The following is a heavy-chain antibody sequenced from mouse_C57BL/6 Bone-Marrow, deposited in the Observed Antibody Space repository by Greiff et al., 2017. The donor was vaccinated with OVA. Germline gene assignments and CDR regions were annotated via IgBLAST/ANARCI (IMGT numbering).Heavy chain of an antibody. V-gene: IGHV5-6*01. J-gene: IGHJ2*01. CDR3: ARNRWLLRFDY. Sequence: EVQGVESGGDLVKPGGSLKLSCAASGFTFSSYGMSWVRQTPDKRLEWVATISSGGSYTYYPDSVKGRFTISRDNAKNTLYLQMSSLKSEDTAMYYCARNRWLLRFDYWGQGTTLTVSS. CDR2: ISSGGSYT. D-gene: IGHD2-3*01. CDR1: GFTFSSYG.